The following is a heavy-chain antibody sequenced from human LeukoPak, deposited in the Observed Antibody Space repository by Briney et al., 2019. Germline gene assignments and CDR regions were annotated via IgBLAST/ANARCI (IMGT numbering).Heavy chain of an antibody. D-gene: IGHD2-21*01. CDR2: INHSGST. J-gene: IGHJ4*02. V-gene: IGHV4-34*01. Sequence: SETLSLTCAVYGGSFSGYYWSWIRQPPGKGLEWIGEINHSGSTNYNPSLKSRVTISVDTSKNQFSLKLSSVTAADTAVYYCASSNSLSYYFDYWGQGTLVTVSS. CDR1: GGSFSGYY. CDR3: ASSNSLSYYFDY.